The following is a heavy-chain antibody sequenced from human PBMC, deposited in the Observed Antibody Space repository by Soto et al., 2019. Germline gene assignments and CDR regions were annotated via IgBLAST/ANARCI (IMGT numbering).Heavy chain of an antibody. CDR1: GFTFNSYA. J-gene: IGHJ5*02. CDR2: ISYDGRKK. Sequence: PGGSLRLSCAASGFTFNSYAMYWVRQAPGKGLDWVALISYDGRKKFYADSVKGRFTISRDDSKKTQYLEMKSLRIEDTAVYYCVKGHPHSSFDWFDPWGQGTLVTVSS. V-gene: IGHV3-30*18. CDR3: VKGHPHSSFDWFDP. D-gene: IGHD4-4*01.